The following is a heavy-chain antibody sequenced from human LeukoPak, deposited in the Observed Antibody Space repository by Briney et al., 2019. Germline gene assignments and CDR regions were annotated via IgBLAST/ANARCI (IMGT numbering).Heavy chain of an antibody. CDR2: ISGSGGST. V-gene: IGHV3-23*01. CDR1: GFTFSSYA. CDR3: AKMTTVPPGDAEGFDY. D-gene: IGHD4-17*01. J-gene: IGHJ4*02. Sequence: GGSLRLSCAASGFTFSSYAMSWVRQAPGKGLEWVSAISGSGGSTYYADSVKGRFTISRGNSKNTLYLQMNSLRAEDTAVYYCAKMTTVPPGDAEGFDYWGQGTLVTVSS.